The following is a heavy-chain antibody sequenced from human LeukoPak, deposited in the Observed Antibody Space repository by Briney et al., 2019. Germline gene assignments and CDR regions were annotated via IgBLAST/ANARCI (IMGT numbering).Heavy chain of an antibody. D-gene: IGHD3-9*01. CDR1: GYTFTSYG. CDR3: ARDMDILTGYAFDI. V-gene: IGHV1-69*06. CDR2: IIPIFGTA. J-gene: IGHJ3*02. Sequence: SVKVSCKASGYTFTSYGISWVRQAPGQGLEWMGGIIPIFGTANYAQKIQGRVTITADKSTSTAYMELSSLRSEDTAVYYCARDMDILTGYAFDIWGQGTMVTVSS.